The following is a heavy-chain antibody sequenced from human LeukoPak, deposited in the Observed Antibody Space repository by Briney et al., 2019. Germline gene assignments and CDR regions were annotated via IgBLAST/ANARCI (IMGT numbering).Heavy chain of an antibody. CDR3: ARRTSGGGLFDY. J-gene: IGHJ4*02. V-gene: IGHV4-39*02. D-gene: IGHD3-10*01. CDR1: GGSISSSSYY. CDR2: IFYSGDT. Sequence: SETLSLTCTVSGGSISSSSYYWGWIRQPPGKGLEWIGSIFYSGDTYYNASLKSRVTISVDTSKKHFSLKLTSVTSADTAVYYYARRTSGGGLFDYWGQGTLVTVSS.